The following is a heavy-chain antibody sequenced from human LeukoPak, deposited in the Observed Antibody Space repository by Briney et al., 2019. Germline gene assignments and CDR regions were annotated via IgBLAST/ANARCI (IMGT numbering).Heavy chain of an antibody. J-gene: IGHJ4*02. D-gene: IGHD7-27*01. CDR1: GGSFSGYY. CDR2: IYHSGST. V-gene: IGHV4-34*01. Sequence: SETLSLTCAVYGGSFSGYYWSWIRQPPGKGLEWIGEIYHSGSTNYNPSLKSRVTISVDKSKNQFSLKLSSVTAADTAVYYCARAPLGPWGQGTLVTVSS. CDR3: ARAPLGP.